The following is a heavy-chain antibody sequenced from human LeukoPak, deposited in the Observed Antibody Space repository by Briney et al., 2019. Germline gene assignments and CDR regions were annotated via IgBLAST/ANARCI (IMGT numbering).Heavy chain of an antibody. D-gene: IGHD6-13*01. V-gene: IGHV3-21*01. CDR3: ARGSSWSFDY. J-gene: IGHJ4*02. Sequence: PGGSLRLSCAASGFTFDDYAMHWVRQAPGKGLEWVSCIGSSSSYIYYADSVKGRFTISRDNAKNSLYLQMNSLRAEDTAVYYCARGSSWSFDYWGQGTLVTVSS. CDR2: IGSSSSYI. CDR1: GFTFDDYA.